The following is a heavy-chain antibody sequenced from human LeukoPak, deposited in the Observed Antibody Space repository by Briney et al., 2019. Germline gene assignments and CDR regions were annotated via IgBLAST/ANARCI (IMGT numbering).Heavy chain of an antibody. D-gene: IGHD3-22*01. CDR2: IRSKAYGGTT. J-gene: IGHJ3*02. V-gene: IGHV3-49*04. CDR3: TRRYNYDSSGYYYVRDAFDI. CDR1: GFTVTSNS. Sequence: GSLRLSCTVSGFTVTSNSMSWVRQAPGKGLEWVGFIRSKAYGGTTKNAASVKGRFTISRDDSRSIAYLQMNSLKTEDTAVYYCTRRYNYDSSGYYYVRDAFDIWGQGTMVTVSS.